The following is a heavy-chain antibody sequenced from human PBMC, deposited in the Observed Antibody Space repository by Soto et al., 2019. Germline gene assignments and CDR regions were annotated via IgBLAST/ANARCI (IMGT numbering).Heavy chain of an antibody. CDR3: AREEVVVEPAAIPRYYYYGMDV. V-gene: IGHV4-30-4*01. CDR1: GGSISSGDYY. CDR2: IYYSGST. D-gene: IGHD2-2*02. Sequence: SETLSLTCTVSGGSISSGDYYWSWIRQPPGKGLEWIGYIYYSGSTYYNPSLKSRVTISVDMSKNQFSLKLSSVTPEDTAVYYCAREEVVVEPAAIPRYYYYGMDVWGQGTTVTVSS. J-gene: IGHJ6*02.